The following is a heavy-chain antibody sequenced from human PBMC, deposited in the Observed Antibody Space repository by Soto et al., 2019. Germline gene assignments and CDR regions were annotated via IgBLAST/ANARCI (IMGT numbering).Heavy chain of an antibody. V-gene: IGHV1-2*02. CDR3: ARAYTGAAFDI. J-gene: IGHJ3*02. CDR1: GYTFTGYY. Sequence: ASVKVSCKASGYTFTGYYMHWVRQAPGQGLEWMGWINPNSGGTNYAQKFQGRVTMTRDTSISTAYMEPSRLRSDDTAVYYWARAYTGAAFDIWGQGTMVTVSS. D-gene: IGHD2-2*02. CDR2: INPNSGGT.